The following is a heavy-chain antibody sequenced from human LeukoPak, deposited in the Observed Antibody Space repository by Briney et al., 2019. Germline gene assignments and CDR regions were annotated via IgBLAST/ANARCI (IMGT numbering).Heavy chain of an antibody. V-gene: IGHV3-74*01. Sequence: GGSLRLSCAASGFTVSSFWMHWVRKAPGKGLVWVSRISSDGSNTYYADSVKGRFTISRDNSKNTLYLQMNSLRAEDTAVYYCARDKAYYFPFDYWGQGTLVTVSS. D-gene: IGHD3-22*01. CDR2: ISSDGSNT. CDR1: GFTVSSFW. J-gene: IGHJ4*02. CDR3: ARDKAYYFPFDY.